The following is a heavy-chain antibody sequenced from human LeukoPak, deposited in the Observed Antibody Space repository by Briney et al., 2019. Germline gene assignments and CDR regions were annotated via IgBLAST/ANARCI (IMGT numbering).Heavy chain of an antibody. CDR2: IHYSGST. CDR3: ARTTEDCSSTSCYQYWFDP. CDR1: GGSISSYY. J-gene: IGHJ5*02. D-gene: IGHD2-2*01. V-gene: IGHV4-59*01. Sequence: SETLSRTCTVSGGSISSYYWSGIRQPPGKGLEWIGYIHYSGSTSYNPSLKSRVTISVDTSKNQISLKVRSATAADTAVYYCARTTEDCSSTSCYQYWFDPWGQGTLVTVSS.